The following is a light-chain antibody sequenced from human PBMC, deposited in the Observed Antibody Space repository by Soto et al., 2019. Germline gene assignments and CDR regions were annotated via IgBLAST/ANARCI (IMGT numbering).Light chain of an antibody. CDR2: GAS. V-gene: IGKV1-9*01. J-gene: IGKJ2*01. CDR1: QGIGTY. Sequence: DIQLTQSPSLLSASVGDRVTITCRASQGIGTYLAWYQQRPGKAPNLLIYGASTLRSGVPSRFSGSGTGTDFTLTIISLQPEDFAIYYCQQFNNYPRTFGQGTKLEIK. CDR3: QQFNNYPRT.